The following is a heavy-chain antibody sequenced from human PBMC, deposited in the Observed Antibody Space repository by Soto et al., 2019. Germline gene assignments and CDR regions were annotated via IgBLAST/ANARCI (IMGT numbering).Heavy chain of an antibody. V-gene: IGHV3-21*01. J-gene: IGHJ6*02. CDR2: ISSSSSYI. D-gene: IGHD6-13*01. Sequence: EVQLVESGVGLVKPGGSLRLSCAASGFTFSRYSMNWVRQAPGKGLEWVSSISSSSSYIYYADSVKGRFTISRDNAKNSLYLQMNSLRAEDTAVYYCARDPAPYSSSWYSPDYYGMDVWGQGTTVTVSS. CDR1: GFTFSRYS. CDR3: ARDPAPYSSSWYSPDYYGMDV.